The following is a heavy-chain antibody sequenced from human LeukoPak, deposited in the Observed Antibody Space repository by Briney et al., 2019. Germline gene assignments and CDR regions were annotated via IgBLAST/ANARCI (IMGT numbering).Heavy chain of an antibody. Sequence: KPSETPSLTSAVSVGSLSGSSYYSGWVRQPPGEGLEWIGSIFYSGSTYYNPSLKSRVTISVDTSKNQFSLTLSSVTAADTAVYYCARRIRYFDWLLEPYFDYWGQGTLVTVSS. D-gene: IGHD3-9*01. J-gene: IGHJ4*02. V-gene: IGHV4-39*01. CDR3: ARRIRYFDWLLEPYFDY. CDR1: VGSLSGSSYY. CDR2: IFYSGST.